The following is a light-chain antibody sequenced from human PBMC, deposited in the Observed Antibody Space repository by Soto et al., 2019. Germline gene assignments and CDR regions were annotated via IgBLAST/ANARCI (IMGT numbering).Light chain of an antibody. V-gene: IGKV3-20*01. J-gene: IGKJ5*01. CDR3: KQYGRSPIT. CDR1: QSVSSDY. Sequence: EIVLTQSPGTLSLSPGERATLSCRASQSVSSDYVAWYQQKPGQAPRVLIYVPSSRATGIPDRFSGSGSGTDFTLTISRLDHEDLAVDYCKQYGRSPITFGQGTRVEIK. CDR2: VPS.